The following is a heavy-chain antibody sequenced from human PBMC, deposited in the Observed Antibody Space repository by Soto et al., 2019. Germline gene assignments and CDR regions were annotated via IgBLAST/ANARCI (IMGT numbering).Heavy chain of an antibody. D-gene: IGHD2-15*01. CDR1: GGSFSGYY. CDR2: INHSGST. CDR3: ARNKRVDCSGGSCYSAGPTLLDY. J-gene: IGHJ4*02. V-gene: IGHV4-34*01. Sequence: SETLSLTCAVYGGSFSGYYWSWIRQPPGKGLEWIGEINHSGSTNYNPSLKSRVTISVDTSKNQFSLKLSSVTAADTAVYYCARNKRVDCSGGSCYSAGPTLLDYWGQGALVTVSS.